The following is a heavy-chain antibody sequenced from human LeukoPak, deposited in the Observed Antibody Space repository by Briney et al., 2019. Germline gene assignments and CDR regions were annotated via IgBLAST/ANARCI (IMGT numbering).Heavy chain of an antibody. CDR2: ISAYNGNT. CDR1: GYTFTSYG. V-gene: IGHV1-18*01. J-gene: IGHJ4*02. D-gene: IGHD4-17*01. Sequence: ASVKVSCKASGYTFTSYGISWVRQAPGQGLEWMGWISAYNGNTNYAQKLQGRVTMTTDTSMSTAYMELRSLRSDDTAVYYCASTKSHDYGDYGGYWGQGTLVTVSS. CDR3: ASTKSHDYGDYGGY.